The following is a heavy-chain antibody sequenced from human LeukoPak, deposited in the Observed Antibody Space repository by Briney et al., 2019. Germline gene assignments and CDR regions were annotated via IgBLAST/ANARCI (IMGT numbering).Heavy chain of an antibody. CDR2: IGATQTYI. CDR3: AKGGYSYGSDYYYYYMDV. V-gene: IGHV3-21*04. CDR1: GFTFATYT. Sequence: GGSLRLSCTGAGFTFATYTFNWVRQAPGKGLEWVASIGATQTYIYYADSVKGRFTVSRDNSKNTLYLQMNSLRAEDTAVYYCAKGGYSYGSDYYYYYMDVWGKGTTVTVSS. J-gene: IGHJ6*03. D-gene: IGHD5-18*01.